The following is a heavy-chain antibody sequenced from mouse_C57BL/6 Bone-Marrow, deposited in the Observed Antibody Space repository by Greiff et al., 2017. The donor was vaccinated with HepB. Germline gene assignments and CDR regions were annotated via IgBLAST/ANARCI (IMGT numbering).Heavy chain of an antibody. D-gene: IGHD1-1*01. V-gene: IGHV1-50*01. Sequence: VQLQQPGAELVKPGASVKLSCKASGYTFTSYWMQWVKQRPGQGLEWIGEIDPSDSYTNYNPKFKGKATLTVDTSSSTAYMQLSSLTSEDSAVYYCAREGLLRWYFAVWGTGTTVTVSS. CDR3: AREGLLRWYFAV. CDR1: GYTFTSYW. J-gene: IGHJ1*03. CDR2: IDPSDSYT.